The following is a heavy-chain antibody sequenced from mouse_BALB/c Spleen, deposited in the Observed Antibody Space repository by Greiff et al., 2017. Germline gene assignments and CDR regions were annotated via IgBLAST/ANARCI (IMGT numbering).Heavy chain of an antibody. CDR2: INPSTGYT. CDR3: YGDDRGYYAMDY. J-gene: IGHJ4*01. V-gene: IGHV1-7*01. D-gene: IGHD2-2*01. CDR1: GYTFTSYW. Sequence: QVQLQQSGADLAKPGASVKMSCKASGYTFTSYWMHWVKQRPGQGLEWIGYINPSTGYTEYNQKFKDKATLTADKSSSTAYMQLSSLTSEDSAVYYCYGDDRGYYAMDYWGQGTSVTVSS.